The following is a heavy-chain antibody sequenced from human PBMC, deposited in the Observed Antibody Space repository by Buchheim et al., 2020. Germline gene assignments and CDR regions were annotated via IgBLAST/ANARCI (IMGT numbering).Heavy chain of an antibody. Sequence: EVQLVESGGGLVQPGGSLRLSCAASGFTFSSYWISWVRQAPGKGLEWVSTINDAGGEKYYVDSVKGRFTISRDNAKTSLYLQMNSLRAEDTAVYYCARHGGVGQFDYWGQGTL. D-gene: IGHD4-23*01. CDR1: GFTFSSYW. J-gene: IGHJ4*02. CDR3: ARHGGVGQFDY. V-gene: IGHV3-7*01. CDR2: INDAGGEK.